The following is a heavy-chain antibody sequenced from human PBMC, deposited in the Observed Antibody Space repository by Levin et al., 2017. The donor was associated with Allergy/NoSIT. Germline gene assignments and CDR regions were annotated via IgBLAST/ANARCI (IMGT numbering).Heavy chain of an antibody. Sequence: GGSLRLSCAASGFTFSSYAMSWVRQAPGKGLEWVSAISGSGGSTYYADSVKGRFTISRDNSKNTLYLQMNSLRAEDTAVYYCAKFHRRWLAPYNWFDPWGQGTLVTVSS. CDR2: ISGSGGST. CDR1: GFTFSSYA. D-gene: IGHD6-19*01. V-gene: IGHV3-23*01. J-gene: IGHJ5*02. CDR3: AKFHRRWLAPYNWFDP.